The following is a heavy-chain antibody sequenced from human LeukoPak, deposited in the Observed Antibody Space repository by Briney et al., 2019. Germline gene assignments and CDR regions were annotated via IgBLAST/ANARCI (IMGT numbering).Heavy chain of an antibody. CDR3: VRAGYYNFDY. V-gene: IGHV3-7*05. CDR2: INKDRSET. CDR1: GFTFSSNW. J-gene: IGHJ4*02. Sequence: GGSLRLSCAASGFTFSSNWMTWVRQAPGKGLEWVANINKDRSETYYVDSVKGRFAISRDNAQNSLVLQMNSLRAEDTAVYYCVRAGYYNFDYWGQGTLVTVSS. D-gene: IGHD1-26*01.